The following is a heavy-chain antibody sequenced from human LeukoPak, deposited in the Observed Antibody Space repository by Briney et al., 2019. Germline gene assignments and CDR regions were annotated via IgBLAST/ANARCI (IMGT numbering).Heavy chain of an antibody. CDR3: ARQGYYGGNDYSLDV. CDR1: GGSFSGYY. J-gene: IGHJ6*02. V-gene: IGHV4-34*01. Sequence: SETLSLTCAVYGGSFSGYYWSWIRQPPGKGLEWIGEINHSGSTNYNPSLKSRVTISVDTSKNQFSLKLSSVTAADTAVYYCARQGYYGGNDYSLDVWGQGTTVTVSS. CDR2: INHSGST. D-gene: IGHD4-23*01.